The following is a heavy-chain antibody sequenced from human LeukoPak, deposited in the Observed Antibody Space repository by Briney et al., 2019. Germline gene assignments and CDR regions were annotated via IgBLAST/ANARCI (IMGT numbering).Heavy chain of an antibody. D-gene: IGHD1-1*01. Sequence: ASVKVSCKVSGYTLTELSRHWVRQAPGKGGDWMGGFDPEDGETIYAQKFHGRGTMTEDTSTDTAYMELSSLRSEDTAVDYCATGPSWSVQLEPNHYYGMDVWGQGTTVTVSS. CDR3: ATGPSWSVQLEPNHYYGMDV. CDR1: GYTLTELS. J-gene: IGHJ6*02. V-gene: IGHV1-24*01. CDR2: FDPEDGET.